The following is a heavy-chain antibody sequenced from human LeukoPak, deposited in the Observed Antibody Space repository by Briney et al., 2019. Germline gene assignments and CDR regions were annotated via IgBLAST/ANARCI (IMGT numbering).Heavy chain of an antibody. CDR2: ISSSGSTI. J-gene: IGHJ6*04. D-gene: IGHD3-10*02. CDR1: AFTFSSYG. V-gene: IGHV3-48*04. Sequence: GGSLRLSCAASAFTFSSYGMNWVRQAPGKGLEWVSYISSSGSTIYYADSVKGRFTISRDNAKNSLYLQMNSLRAEDTAVYYCAELGITMIGGVWGKGTTVTISS. CDR3: AELGITMIGGV.